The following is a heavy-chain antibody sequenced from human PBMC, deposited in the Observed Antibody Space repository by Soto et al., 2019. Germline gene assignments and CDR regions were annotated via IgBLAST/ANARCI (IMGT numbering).Heavy chain of an antibody. D-gene: IGHD5-18*01. Sequence: PGESLKISCKGSGDSFSTYWIGWVRQMPGKGLEWMGIIYPSDSDTRYSPSFQGQVTISADKSISTAYLQWSSLKASDTAMYYCARRARGYSYGLDYWGQGTLVTVSS. CDR2: IYPSDSDT. CDR3: ARRARGYSYGLDY. J-gene: IGHJ4*02. CDR1: GDSFSTYW. V-gene: IGHV5-51*01.